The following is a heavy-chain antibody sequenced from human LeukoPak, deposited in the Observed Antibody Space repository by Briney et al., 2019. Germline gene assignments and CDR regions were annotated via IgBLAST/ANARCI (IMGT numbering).Heavy chain of an antibody. CDR2: IYHTGDF. CDR3: ARHAFASPFDI. V-gene: IGHV4-59*08. CDR1: GVSINSYY. J-gene: IGHJ4*02. Sequence: PSKTLSLTCTVSGVSINSYYWSWIRQPPGKGLEWIGYIYHTGDFNYSPSLKSRVTISLDTSKNQFSLNLNSVTAADTAVYYCARHAFASPFDIWGQGAVVTVSS. D-gene: IGHD2-21*01.